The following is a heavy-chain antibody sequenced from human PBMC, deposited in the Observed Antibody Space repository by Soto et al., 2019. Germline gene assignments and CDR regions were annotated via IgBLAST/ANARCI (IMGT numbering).Heavy chain of an antibody. J-gene: IGHJ6*02. D-gene: IGHD2-21*02. V-gene: IGHV3-33*01. Sequence: QVPLVASGGGVVPPGRSLSLSCAASGFTFSSYGMHWVRQAPGKGLEWVVVIWYDGSNKYYADSVKRRFTISRENSKNTLYLKVNSLRAEATAVYYCAMGDGLGANYYINGMDVWGQGTTVTVSS. CDR1: GFTFSSYG. CDR3: AMGDGLGANYYINGMDV. CDR2: IWYDGSNK.